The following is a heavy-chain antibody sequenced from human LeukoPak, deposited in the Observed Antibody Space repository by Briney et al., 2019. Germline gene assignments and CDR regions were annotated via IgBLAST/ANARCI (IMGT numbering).Heavy chain of an antibody. Sequence: GSLRLSCAASEFTFSSYAMSWVRQAPGQGLERVSGIGGSGGSTYYADSVKGRFTISRDNSKNTLYLQMNSLRAEDTAVYYCAIAAAPAPHDYWGQGTLVTVSS. CDR3: AIAAAPAPHDY. D-gene: IGHD6-13*01. CDR1: EFTFSSYA. CDR2: IGGSGGST. J-gene: IGHJ4*02. V-gene: IGHV3-23*01.